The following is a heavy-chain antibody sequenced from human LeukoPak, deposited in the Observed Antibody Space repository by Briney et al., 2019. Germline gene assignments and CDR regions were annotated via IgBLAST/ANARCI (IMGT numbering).Heavy chain of an antibody. V-gene: IGHV1-2*02. CDR1: GYTFTGYY. Sequence: GASVKVSCKASGYTFTGYYMHWVRQAPGQGLEWMGWINPNSGGTNYAQKFQGRVTMTRDTSISTAYMELSRLGSDDTAVYYCARDSGYYYDRSGYPYYYYYYYMDVWGKGTTVTISS. J-gene: IGHJ6*03. CDR2: INPNSGGT. D-gene: IGHD3-22*01. CDR3: ARDSGYYYDRSGYPYYYYYYYMDV.